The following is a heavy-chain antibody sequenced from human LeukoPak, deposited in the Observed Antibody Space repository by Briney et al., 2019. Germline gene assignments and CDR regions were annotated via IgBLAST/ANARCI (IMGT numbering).Heavy chain of an antibody. V-gene: IGHV4-34*01. Sequence: SETPSLTCAGSGGSFSGYYWSWIRQPPGKGLEWIGEINHSGSTNYNPSIKSRVTISVDTSKNQFSLKLSSVTAADTAVYYCAREGLTIFGGAFDTWGQGTMVTVSS. CDR2: INHSGST. CDR3: AREGLTIFGGAFDT. J-gene: IGHJ3*02. CDR1: GGSFSGYY. D-gene: IGHD3-3*01.